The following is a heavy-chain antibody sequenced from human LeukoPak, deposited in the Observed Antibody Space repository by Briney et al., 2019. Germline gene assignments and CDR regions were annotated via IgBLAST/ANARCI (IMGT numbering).Heavy chain of an antibody. J-gene: IGHJ6*02. Sequence: GGSLRLSCAASVLTVSSNYMSWVRQAPGKGVEWVSVIYSGGSTYYADSVKGRFTISRDNSKNTLYLQMNSLRAEDTAVYYCARQRVESYYYGMDVWGQGTTVTVSS. CDR3: ARQRVESYYYGMDV. V-gene: IGHV3-53*01. CDR1: VLTVSSNY. D-gene: IGHD2-15*01. CDR2: IYSGGST.